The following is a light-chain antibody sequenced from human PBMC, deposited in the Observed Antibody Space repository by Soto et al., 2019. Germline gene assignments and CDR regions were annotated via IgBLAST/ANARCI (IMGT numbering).Light chain of an antibody. Sequence: DIQTTQSPSSLSASVGDRVTITCRASQRISTYLNWYQHKPGKAPKLLIYAASSLQSGVPSRFSGSGVGTDFTLTISSLQPEDFAAYYCQQSYSTPWAFGQGTKVDIK. J-gene: IGKJ1*01. CDR2: AAS. CDR1: QRISTY. V-gene: IGKV1-39*01. CDR3: QQSYSTPWA.